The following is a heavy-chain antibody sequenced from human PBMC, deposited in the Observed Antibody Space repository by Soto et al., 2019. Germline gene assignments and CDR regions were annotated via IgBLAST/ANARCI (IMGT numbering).Heavy chain of an antibody. D-gene: IGHD1-1*01. CDR3: TRSGASYYYGMDV. V-gene: IGHV3-73*01. J-gene: IGHJ6*02. Sequence: PGGSLRLSCSASGFTFSGSATHWVRQASGKGLEWVGRIRSKAHSYATAYAASVKGRFTISRDDSKNTAYLQMNSLKTEDTAVYYCTRSGASYYYGMDVWGQGTTVTVSS. CDR2: IRSKAHSYAT. CDR1: GFTFSGSA.